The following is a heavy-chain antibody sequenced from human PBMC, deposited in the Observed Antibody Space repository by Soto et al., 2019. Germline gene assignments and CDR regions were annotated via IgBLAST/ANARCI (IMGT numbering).Heavy chain of an antibody. CDR1: GGTFSSYA. CDR3: ASKPPSSHGGNWLFDY. CDR2: IIPIFGTA. V-gene: IGHV1-69*06. Sequence: QVQLVQSGAEVKKPGSSVKVSCKASGGTFSSYAISWVRQAPGQGLEWMGGIIPIFGTANYAQKFQGRVTITADKSTRTADMELSSLRSEDTAVYYCASKPPSSHGGNWLFDYWGQGTLVTVSS. J-gene: IGHJ4*02. D-gene: IGHD2-15*01.